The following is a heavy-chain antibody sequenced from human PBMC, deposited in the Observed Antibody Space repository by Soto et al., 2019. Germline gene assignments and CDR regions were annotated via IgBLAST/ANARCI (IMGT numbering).Heavy chain of an antibody. CDR1: GFSLSNARMV. CDR2: IFSNDEK. CDR3: ARICDSSSWYLTYWFDP. D-gene: IGHD6-13*01. J-gene: IGHJ5*02. Sequence: SDPTLGNPTETLTLTCTVSGFSLSNARMVVSWIRQPPGKALEWIAHIFSNDEKSYSTSLKSRLTISKATSKSQVVLTMTNMDPVDTATYCCARICDSSSWYLTYWFDPWVQGTLVTVSS. V-gene: IGHV2-26*01.